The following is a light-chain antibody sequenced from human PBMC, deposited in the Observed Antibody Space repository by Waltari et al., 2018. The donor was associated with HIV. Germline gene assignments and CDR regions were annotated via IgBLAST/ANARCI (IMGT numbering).Light chain of an antibody. V-gene: IGLV1-44*01. CDR2: SNN. CDR1: SSKIGCNT. Sequence: QPVLTQPLSASGTPGQRVSSPCSGSSSKIGCNTVSWYHQLPGTAPKLLLYSNNQRPAGVPDRFSGSKSGTSASLAISGLQSEDEADYYCAAWDDSLNAWVFGGGTKLTVL. CDR3: AAWDDSLNAWV. J-gene: IGLJ3*02.